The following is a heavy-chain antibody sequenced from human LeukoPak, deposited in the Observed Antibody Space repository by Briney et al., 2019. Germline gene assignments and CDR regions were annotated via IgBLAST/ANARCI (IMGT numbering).Heavy chain of an antibody. D-gene: IGHD6-13*01. CDR3: ARAYIAAAGTVGLGEVDY. CDR1: GYSISSGYY. Sequence: ASETLSLTCTVSGYSISSGYYWGWIRQPPGKGLEWIGYIYYSGSTNYNPSLKSRVTISVDTSKNQFSLKLSSVTAADTAVYYCARAYIAAAGTVGLGEVDYWGQGTLVTVSS. J-gene: IGHJ4*02. V-gene: IGHV4-38-2*02. CDR2: IYYSGST.